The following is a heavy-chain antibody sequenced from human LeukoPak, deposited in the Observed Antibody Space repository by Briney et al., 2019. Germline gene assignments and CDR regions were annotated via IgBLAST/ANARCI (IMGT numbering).Heavy chain of an antibody. Sequence: GGSLRLSCAASGFTVSSTYMSWVRQAPGKGLEWVSLLYSGGGSFHADSVKGRFTISRHNSQNTVYLQMNSLRPDDTAVYYCARVDCTSTNCSGAFDIWGQGTMLTVSS. D-gene: IGHD2-2*01. CDR1: GFTVSSTY. V-gene: IGHV3-53*04. J-gene: IGHJ3*02. CDR3: ARVDCTSTNCSGAFDI. CDR2: LYSGGGS.